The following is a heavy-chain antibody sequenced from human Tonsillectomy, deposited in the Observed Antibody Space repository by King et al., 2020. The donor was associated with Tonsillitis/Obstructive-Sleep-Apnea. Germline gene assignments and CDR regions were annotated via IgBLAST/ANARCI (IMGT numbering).Heavy chain of an antibody. J-gene: IGHJ4*02. Sequence: VQLVESGGGLVQPGGSLRLSCAASGFTFSSYAMSWVRQAPGRGLEWVSAISGSGGSTYYAESVKGRFTISRDNSKNTLYLQMNSLRAEDTAVYYCAKDPVPEDIFGVVILPWGQGTLVTVSS. D-gene: IGHD3-3*02. CDR2: ISGSGGST. CDR1: GFTFSSYA. CDR3: AKDPVPEDIFGVVILP. V-gene: IGHV3-23*04.